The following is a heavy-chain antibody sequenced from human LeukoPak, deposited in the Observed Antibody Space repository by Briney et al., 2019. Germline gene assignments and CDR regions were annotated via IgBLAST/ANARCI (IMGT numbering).Heavy chain of an antibody. Sequence: GGSLRLSCAASGFTLSSYGMSWVRQAPGKGLEWVSAISGSGGSTYYADSVKGRFTISRDNSKNTLYLQMNSLRAEDTAVYYCAKGTVSYYDILTGYYTPHYYYYYMDVWGKGTTVTISS. J-gene: IGHJ6*03. CDR1: GFTLSSYG. CDR3: AKGTVSYYDILTGYYTPHYYYYYMDV. CDR2: ISGSGGST. V-gene: IGHV3-23*01. D-gene: IGHD3-9*01.